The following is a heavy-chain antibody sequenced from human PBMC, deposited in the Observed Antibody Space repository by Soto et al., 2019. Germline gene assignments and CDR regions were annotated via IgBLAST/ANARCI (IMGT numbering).Heavy chain of an antibody. D-gene: IGHD5-12*01. CDR3: ARLSGYDPAGAADK. CDR2: TYYSGGS. Sequence: QVQLQESGPGLVKASQTLSLTCTLSGASVSSAEHYWSWIRQPPGKGLEWIGYTYYSGGSYYNASLQRRVSISVDTSQNQYSLKLTPVTAADTAVYYCARLSGYDPAGAADKWGPGILVSVSS. J-gene: IGHJ4*02. V-gene: IGHV4-30-4*01. CDR1: GASVSSAEHY.